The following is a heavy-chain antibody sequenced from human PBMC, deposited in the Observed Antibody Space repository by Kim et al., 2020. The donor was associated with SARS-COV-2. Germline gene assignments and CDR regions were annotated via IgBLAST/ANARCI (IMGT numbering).Heavy chain of an antibody. J-gene: IGHJ3*02. Sequence: PMQGRFTISRDESKNTLYQQITSLKTEDTAVYYCTTDPAYSSTWYVAFDIWGQGTMVTVSS. CDR3: TTDPAYSSTWYVAFDI. V-gene: IGHV3-15*01. D-gene: IGHD6-13*01.